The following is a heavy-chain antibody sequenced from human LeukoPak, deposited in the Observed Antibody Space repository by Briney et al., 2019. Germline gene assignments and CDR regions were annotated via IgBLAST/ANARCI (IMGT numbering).Heavy chain of an antibody. V-gene: IGHV4-30-4*08. CDR1: GGSISSGDYY. CDR3: ASVVGATTEHYFDY. D-gene: IGHD1-26*01. J-gene: IGHJ4*02. Sequence: SETLSLTCTGSGGSISSGDYYWSWIRQPPGKGLEWIGYIYYSGSTYYNPSLKSRVTISVDTSKNQFSLKLSSVTAADTAVYYCASVVGATTEHYFDYWGQGTLVTVSS. CDR2: IYYSGST.